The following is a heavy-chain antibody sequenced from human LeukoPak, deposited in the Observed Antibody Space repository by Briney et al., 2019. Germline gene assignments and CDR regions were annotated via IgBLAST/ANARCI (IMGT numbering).Heavy chain of an antibody. CDR3: ARVLTGYYDAFDI. CDR2: IYYSGST. CDR1: GGSISSGGYY. J-gene: IGHJ3*02. Sequence: PSETLSLTCTVSGGSISSGGYYWSWIRQHPGKGLEWIGYIYYSGSTYYNPSLKSRVTISVDTSKTQFSLKLSSVTAADTAVYYCARVLTGYYDAFDIWGQGTMVTVSS. V-gene: IGHV4-31*03. D-gene: IGHD3-9*01.